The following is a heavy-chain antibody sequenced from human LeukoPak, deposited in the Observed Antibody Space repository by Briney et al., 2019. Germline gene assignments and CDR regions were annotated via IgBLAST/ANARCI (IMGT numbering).Heavy chain of an antibody. CDR2: ISYDGSNK. CDR3: ARATALVDY. Sequence: GGSLRLSCAASGFTFSSYAMHWVRQAPGKGLEWVAVISYDGSNKFYADSVKGRFTISRDNSKNTLYLQMNSLRAEDTAVYYCARATALVDYWGQGTLVTVSS. V-gene: IGHV3-30*04. J-gene: IGHJ4*02. D-gene: IGHD5-18*01. CDR1: GFTFSSYA.